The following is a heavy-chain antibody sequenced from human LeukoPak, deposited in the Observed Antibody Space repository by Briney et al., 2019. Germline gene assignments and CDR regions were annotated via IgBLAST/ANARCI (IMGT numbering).Heavy chain of an antibody. Sequence: ASVKVSCKASGYTFTSYYMHWVRQAPGQGLEWMGIINPSGGSTSYAQKFQGRVTMTRDTSTSTVYMELSSLRSEDTAVYYCASTSGPPGSYYYYYGMDVWGQGTTVTVSS. J-gene: IGHJ6*02. CDR2: INPSGGST. CDR3: ASTSGPPGSYYYYYGMDV. CDR1: GYTFTSYY. D-gene: IGHD6-19*01. V-gene: IGHV1-46*01.